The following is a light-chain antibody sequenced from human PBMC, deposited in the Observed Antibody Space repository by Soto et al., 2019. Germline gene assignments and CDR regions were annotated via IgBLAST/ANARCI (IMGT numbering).Light chain of an antibody. V-gene: IGKV3-20*01. CDR1: QSVSSTY. Sequence: EIVLTQSPGTLSLSPGERATLSCRASQSVSSTYLAWYQQNPGQAPRLLIYGASSRATGIPDSFSGSGSGTNFTLTISGLEPEDFAVYFCQQYGSSSYTFGQGTKLEIK. CDR3: QQYGSSSYT. CDR2: GAS. J-gene: IGKJ2*01.